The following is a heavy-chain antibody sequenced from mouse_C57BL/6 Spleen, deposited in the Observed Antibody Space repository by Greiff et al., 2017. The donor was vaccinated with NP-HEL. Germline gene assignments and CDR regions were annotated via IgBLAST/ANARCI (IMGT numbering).Heavy chain of an antibody. D-gene: IGHD2-4*01. CDR2: IYPGDGDT. CDR3: ARSFYDYDEDWYFDV. J-gene: IGHJ1*03. CDR1: GYAFSSSW. V-gene: IGHV1-82*01. Sequence: QVHVKQSGPELVKPGASVKISCKASGYAFSSSWMNWVKQRPGKGLEWIGRIYPGDGDTNYNGKFKGKATLTADKSSSTAYMQLSSLTSEDSAVYFCARSFYDYDEDWYFDVWGTGTTVTVSS.